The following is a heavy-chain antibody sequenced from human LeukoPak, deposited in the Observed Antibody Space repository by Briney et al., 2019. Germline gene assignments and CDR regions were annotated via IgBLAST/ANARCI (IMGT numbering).Heavy chain of an antibody. CDR1: GFTFSSYA. D-gene: IGHD3-3*01. CDR2: ISGSSGST. CDR3: AKRYDFWSGYSGFDF. J-gene: IGHJ4*02. Sequence: GGSLRLSCAASGFTFSSYAMTWVRQAPGKGLEWVSVISGSSGSTYYGDSVKGRFTISRDNSKNTLFLQMNSLRVEDTAVYYCAKRYDFWSGYSGFDFWGQGTLVTVSS. V-gene: IGHV3-23*01.